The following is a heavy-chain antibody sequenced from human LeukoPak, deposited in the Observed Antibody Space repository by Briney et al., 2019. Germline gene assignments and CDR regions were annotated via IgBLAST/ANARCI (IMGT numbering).Heavy chain of an antibody. D-gene: IGHD3-10*01. CDR1: GFTFSSYE. V-gene: IGHV3-48*03. J-gene: IGHJ4*02. CDR3: ASLPVWFLFDY. Sequence: PGGSLRLSCAASGFTFSSYEMNWVRQAPGKGLEWVSDISSSGSTIYYADSVKGRFTISRDNAKNSLYLQMNSLRAEDTAVYYCASLPVWFLFDYWGQGTLVTVSS. CDR2: ISSSGSTI.